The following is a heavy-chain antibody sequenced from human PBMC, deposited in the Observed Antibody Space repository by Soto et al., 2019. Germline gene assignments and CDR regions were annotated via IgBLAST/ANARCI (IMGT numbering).Heavy chain of an antibody. Sequence: GGSLRLSCAASGFPFSSYSMNWVRQAPGKGLEWVSSISSSSSYIYYADSVKGRFTISRDNAKNSLYLQMNSLRAEDTAVYYCAREPVGIAVAPDYWGQGTLVTVSS. CDR3: AREPVGIAVAPDY. V-gene: IGHV3-21*01. CDR2: ISSSSSYI. J-gene: IGHJ4*02. D-gene: IGHD6-19*01. CDR1: GFPFSSYS.